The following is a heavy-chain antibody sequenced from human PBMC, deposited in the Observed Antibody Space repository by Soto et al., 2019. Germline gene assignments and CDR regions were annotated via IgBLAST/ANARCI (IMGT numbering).Heavy chain of an antibody. CDR3: ARLYGDGYWFDP. V-gene: IGHV3-21*01. Sequence: EVQLVESGGGLVKPGGSLRLSCAASGFTFSSYSMNWVRQAPGKGLEWVSSISSSSSYIYYADSVKGRFTISRDNAKKSLYLQMNSLRAEDTAVYYCARLYGDGYWFDPWGQGTLVTVSS. J-gene: IGHJ5*02. CDR1: GFTFSSYS. CDR2: ISSSSSYI. D-gene: IGHD4-17*01.